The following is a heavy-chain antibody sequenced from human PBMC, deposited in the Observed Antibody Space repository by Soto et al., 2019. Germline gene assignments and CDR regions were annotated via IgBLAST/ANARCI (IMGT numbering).Heavy chain of an antibody. CDR3: ARGECTAYAFDI. D-gene: IGHD3-10*01. J-gene: IGHJ3*02. V-gene: IGHV1-69*02. CDR2: ILPMLGIA. Sequence: QVQLVQSGAEVKKPGSSVKVSCQASGGTFSTYTISWVRQAPGQGLEWMGRILPMLGIANYAQKFQGRVTITADKSTSTNYMELDSLLSEDTDVFYCARGECTAYAFDIWGQGTMITVSS. CDR1: GGTFSTYT.